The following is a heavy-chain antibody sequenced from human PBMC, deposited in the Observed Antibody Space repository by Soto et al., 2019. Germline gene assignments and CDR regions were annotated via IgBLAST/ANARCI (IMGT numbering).Heavy chain of an antibody. J-gene: IGHJ4*02. V-gene: IGHV2-70*12. CDR1: GFSLSTSGMC. Sequence: SGPTLVNPTQTLTLTCTFSGFSLSTSGMCVSWIRQPPGKALEWLALIDWDDDKYYSTSLKTRLAISKDTSKNQVVLTMTNMDPVDTATYYCAQYTIFGHHFDYWGQGTLVTVSS. D-gene: IGHD3-3*01. CDR3: AQYTIFGHHFDY. CDR2: IDWDDDK.